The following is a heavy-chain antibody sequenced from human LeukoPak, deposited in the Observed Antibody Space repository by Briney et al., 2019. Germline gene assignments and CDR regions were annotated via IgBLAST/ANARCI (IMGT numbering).Heavy chain of an antibody. CDR2: IYHSGST. J-gene: IGHJ4*02. D-gene: IGHD6-6*01. CDR3: AREEVAARLGPFDY. V-gene: IGHV4-38-2*02. Sequence: SETLSLTCTVSGYSISSGYYWGWIRQPPGKGLEWIGSIYHSGSTYYNPSLKSRVTISVDTSKNQFSLKLSSVTAADTAVYYCAREEVAARLGPFDYWGQGTLVTVSS. CDR1: GYSISSGYY.